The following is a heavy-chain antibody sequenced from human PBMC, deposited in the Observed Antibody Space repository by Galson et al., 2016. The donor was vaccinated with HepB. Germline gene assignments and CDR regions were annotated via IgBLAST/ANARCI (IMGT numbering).Heavy chain of an antibody. V-gene: IGHV7-4-1*02. CDR3: ARELPEGEDYGGNFGFGFDP. D-gene: IGHD4-23*01. CDR2: INTNTGNP. CDR1: GYTFISYA. J-gene: IGHJ5*02. Sequence: SVKVSCKASGYTFISYAMNWVRQAPGQGLEWMGWINTNTGNPTYAPGLTGRFVFSLDTSVSTAYLHISSLKAEDTAVYYCARELPEGEDYGGNFGFGFDPWGQGTLVTVSS.